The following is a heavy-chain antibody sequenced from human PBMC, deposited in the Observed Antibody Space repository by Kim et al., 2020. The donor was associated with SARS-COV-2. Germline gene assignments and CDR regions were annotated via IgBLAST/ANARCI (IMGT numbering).Heavy chain of an antibody. Sequence: VKCRFTISRDNSKNTLYLQMSSLRAEDTAVYYCVGGLFYGSGRHFGAFDIWGQGTMVTVSS. J-gene: IGHJ3*02. CDR3: VGGLFYGSGRHFGAFDI. V-gene: IGHV3-64D*09. D-gene: IGHD3-10*01.